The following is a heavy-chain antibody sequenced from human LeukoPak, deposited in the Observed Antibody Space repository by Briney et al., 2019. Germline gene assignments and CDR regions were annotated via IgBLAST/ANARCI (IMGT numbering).Heavy chain of an antibody. Sequence: PGGSLRLSCAASGFTFSNYAMSWVRQAPGKGLEWVSAISGSGHSTYYADSVKGRFTISRDNSKNTLYLQMNSLRAEDTAVYYCAKYMGTIFGVPWVGDALDIWGQGTMVTVSS. V-gene: IGHV3-23*01. CDR3: AKYMGTIFGVPWVGDALDI. CDR2: ISGSGHST. D-gene: IGHD3-3*01. CDR1: GFTFSNYA. J-gene: IGHJ3*02.